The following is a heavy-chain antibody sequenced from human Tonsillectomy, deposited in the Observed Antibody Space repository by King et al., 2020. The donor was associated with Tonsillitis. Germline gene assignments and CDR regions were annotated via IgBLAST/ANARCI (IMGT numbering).Heavy chain of an antibody. D-gene: IGHD3-22*01. CDR1: GFTFSSYS. J-gene: IGHJ4*02. CDR2: ISSSTSYI. Sequence: VQLVESGGGLVKPGGSLRLSCAASGFTFSSYSMNWVRQAPGKGLEWVSSISSSTSYIYYADSVQGRSTISRENAKNSLYLQMDSLRAEDTAVDYCARELRCYYDSTAYYYFDYWGQGTLVTVSS. CDR3: ARELRCYYDSTAYYYFDY. V-gene: IGHV3-21*01.